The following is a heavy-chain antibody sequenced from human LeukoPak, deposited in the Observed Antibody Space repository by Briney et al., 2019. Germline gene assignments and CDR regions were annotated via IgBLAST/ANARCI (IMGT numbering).Heavy chain of an antibody. V-gene: IGHV3-53*01. CDR1: GFTVSSNY. CDR3: AKGVYSYGYADY. D-gene: IGHD5-18*01. CDR2: IYIGGST. J-gene: IGHJ4*02. Sequence: RGSLRLSCAASGFTVSSNYMSWVRQAPGKGLDWVSIIYIGGSTYYADSVKGRFTISRDNSKNTLYLQMNSLRAEDTAVYYCAKGVYSYGYADYWGQGTLVTVSS.